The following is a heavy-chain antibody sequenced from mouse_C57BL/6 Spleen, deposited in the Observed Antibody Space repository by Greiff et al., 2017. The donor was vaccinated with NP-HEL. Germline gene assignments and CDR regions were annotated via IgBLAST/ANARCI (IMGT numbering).Heavy chain of an antibody. J-gene: IGHJ4*01. CDR3: APYYYGSSDAMDY. CDR1: GFSLTSYG. D-gene: IGHD1-1*01. Sequence: VQLVESGPGLVQPSQSLSITCTVSGFSLTSYGVHWVRQSPGKGLEWLGVIWRGGSTDYNAAFMSRLSITKDNSKSQVCFKMNSLQADDTAIYYCAPYYYGSSDAMDYWGQGTSVTVSS. CDR2: IWRGGST. V-gene: IGHV2-5*01.